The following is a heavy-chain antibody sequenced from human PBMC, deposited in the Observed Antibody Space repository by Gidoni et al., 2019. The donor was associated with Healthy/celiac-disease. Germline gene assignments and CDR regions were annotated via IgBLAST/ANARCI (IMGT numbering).Heavy chain of an antibody. CDR3: ARDRGSGKVPAAYYYYYGMDV. CDR1: GFTVSSHY. D-gene: IGHD2-2*01. CDR2: IYSGGST. V-gene: IGHV3-66*01. Sequence: EVQLVESGGGLVQPGGSLRLSCAASGFTVSSHYLSWVRQAPGKGLEWVSVIYSGGSTYYEDSVKGRFTISRDNSKNTLYLQMNSLRAEDTAVYYWARDRGSGKVPAAYYYYYGMDVWGQGTTVTVSS. J-gene: IGHJ6*02.